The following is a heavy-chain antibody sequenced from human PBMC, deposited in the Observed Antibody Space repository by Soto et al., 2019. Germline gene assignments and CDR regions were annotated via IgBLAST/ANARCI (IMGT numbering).Heavy chain of an antibody. CDR2: ISWNSGNI. CDR1: GFTFDDYA. CDR3: VRSKGGYSYGTPLDY. V-gene: IGHV3-9*01. J-gene: IGHJ4*02. D-gene: IGHD5-18*01. Sequence: EVQLEESGGALVQPGRSLRLSCAASGFTFDDYAMYWVRQVLGKGLEWVSSISWNSGNIDYADSVKGRFTASRDNAKNSLYLQMTSLRPEDTALYYCVRSKGGYSYGTPLDYWGQGTLVTVSS.